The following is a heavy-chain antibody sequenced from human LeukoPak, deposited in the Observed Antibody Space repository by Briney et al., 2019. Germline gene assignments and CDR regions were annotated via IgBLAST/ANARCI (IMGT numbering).Heavy chain of an antibody. Sequence: GGSLRLSCAASGFTFDDYAMHWVRQAPGKGLEWVSGISWNSGSIGYADSVKGRFTISRDNAKNSLYLQMNSLRAEDTALYYCAKDIGHSSSWYVIGFDYWGQRTLVTVSS. J-gene: IGHJ4*02. CDR3: AKDIGHSSSWYVIGFDY. V-gene: IGHV3-9*01. D-gene: IGHD6-13*01. CDR1: GFTFDDYA. CDR2: ISWNSGSI.